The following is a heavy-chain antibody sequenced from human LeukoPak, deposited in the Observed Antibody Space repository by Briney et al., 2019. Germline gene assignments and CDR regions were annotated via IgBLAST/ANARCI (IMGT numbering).Heavy chain of an antibody. V-gene: IGHV3-11*06. CDR1: GFPFSAYY. D-gene: IGHD6-13*01. Sequence: GGSLRLSCAASGFPFSAYYMSWIRQAPGKGLEWVSYISSSSHTNYADSVKGRFTISRDNAQNSLYLQVNSLRAEDTAVYYCARNPAPGTLDYWGQGTLVTVSS. CDR3: ARNPAPGTLDY. CDR2: ISSSSHT. J-gene: IGHJ4*02.